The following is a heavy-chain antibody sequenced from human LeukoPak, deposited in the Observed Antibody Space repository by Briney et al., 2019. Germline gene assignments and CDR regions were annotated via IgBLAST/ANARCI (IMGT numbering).Heavy chain of an antibody. D-gene: IGHD1-26*01. Sequence: PSETLSLTCTVAGGSLSSYYWSWVRQPPGGGLGWIGYIYYSGGPNYNPSLKSRVTISVDTSKTQFSLRLSSVAAADTAVYYCARDPLGRAPSDPWGQGTLVTVSS. CDR2: IYYSGGP. CDR1: GGSLSSYY. J-gene: IGHJ5*02. V-gene: IGHV4-59*01. CDR3: ARDPLGRAPSDP.